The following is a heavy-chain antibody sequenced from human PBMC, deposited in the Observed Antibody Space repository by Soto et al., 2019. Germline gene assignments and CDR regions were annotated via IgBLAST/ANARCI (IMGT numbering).Heavy chain of an antibody. D-gene: IGHD3-10*01. J-gene: IGHJ4*02. Sequence: QITLKESGPTLVKPTQTLTLTCTFSGFSLKTSGVGVGWIRQPPGKALECLALIYWDDDKRYSPSLKSRLTNTKDTSKNQVVLTMTNMDPMDTATYYCAHNDYFGSGSQTYYFDYWGQGTLVTVSS. V-gene: IGHV2-5*02. CDR1: GFSLKTSGVG. CDR3: AHNDYFGSGSQTYYFDY. CDR2: IYWDDDK.